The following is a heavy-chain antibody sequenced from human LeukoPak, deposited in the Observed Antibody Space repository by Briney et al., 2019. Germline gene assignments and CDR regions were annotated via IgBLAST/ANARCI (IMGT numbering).Heavy chain of an antibody. D-gene: IGHD5-18*01. V-gene: IGHV4-59*01. CDR1: GGSISSNY. J-gene: IGHJ4*02. Sequence: PSETLSLTCTVSGGSISSNYWSWIRQPPGRGLEWIGYIYYSGSTNYNPSLKSRVTISADTSKNQFSLKVSSVTAADTGVYYCARAGYSYGSIAFDYWGQGTLVTVSS. CDR2: IYYSGST. CDR3: ARAGYSYGSIAFDY.